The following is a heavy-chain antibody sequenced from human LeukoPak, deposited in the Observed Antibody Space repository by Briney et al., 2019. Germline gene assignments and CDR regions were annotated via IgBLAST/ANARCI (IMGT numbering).Heavy chain of an antibody. Sequence: GASVKVSCKASGYTFTGYYMHWVRQAPGQGLEWMGWINPSSGGTNYAQKFQGRVTMTRDTSISTAYMELSRLRSDDTAVYYCARDSKLLRYFDWYFDLWGRGTLVTVSS. CDR2: INPSSGGT. CDR3: ARDSKLLRYFDWYFDL. V-gene: IGHV1-2*02. D-gene: IGHD3-9*01. J-gene: IGHJ2*01. CDR1: GYTFTGYY.